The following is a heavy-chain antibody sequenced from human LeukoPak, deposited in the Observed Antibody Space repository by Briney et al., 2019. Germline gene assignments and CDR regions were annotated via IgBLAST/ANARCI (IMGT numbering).Heavy chain of an antibody. CDR1: GGSISSGGYS. Sequence: SQTLSLTCAVSGGSISSGGYSWSWIRQPPGKGLEWIGYIYHSGSTYYNPSLKSRVTISVDGSKNQFSLKLSSVTAADTAVYYCARASQWLGSRWFDPWGQGTLVTVSS. J-gene: IGHJ5*02. D-gene: IGHD6-19*01. V-gene: IGHV4-30-2*01. CDR2: IYHSGST. CDR3: ARASQWLGSRWFDP.